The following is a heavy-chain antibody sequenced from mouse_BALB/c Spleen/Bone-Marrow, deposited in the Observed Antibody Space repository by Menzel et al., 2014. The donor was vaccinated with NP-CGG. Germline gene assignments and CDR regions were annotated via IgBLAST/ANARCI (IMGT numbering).Heavy chain of an antibody. CDR3: AREVRRNYAMDY. J-gene: IGHJ4*01. CDR2: INPGSGGT. CDR1: GYASTNYL. Sequence: VKLMESGAELVRPGTSVKASCKASGYASTNYLIEWVKRRPGQGLEWIGVINPGSGGTNYNEKFKGKATLTADKSSSTAYMQLSSLTSDDSAVYFCAREVRRNYAMDYWGQGTSVTVSS. V-gene: IGHV1-54*03. D-gene: IGHD2-14*01.